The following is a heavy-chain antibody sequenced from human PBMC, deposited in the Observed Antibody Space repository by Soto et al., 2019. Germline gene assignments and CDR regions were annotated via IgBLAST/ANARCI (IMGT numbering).Heavy chain of an antibody. CDR1: GGSISSYY. Sequence: PSGTLIIPCTVSGGSISSYYWSWIRQPPGKGLEWIGYIYYSGSTNYNPSLKSRVTISVDTSKNQFSLKLSSVTAADTAVYYCASRSTGGPFDYWGQGTLVTVSS. J-gene: IGHJ4*02. D-gene: IGHD2-2*01. V-gene: IGHV4-59*01. CDR2: IYYSGST. CDR3: ASRSTGGPFDY.